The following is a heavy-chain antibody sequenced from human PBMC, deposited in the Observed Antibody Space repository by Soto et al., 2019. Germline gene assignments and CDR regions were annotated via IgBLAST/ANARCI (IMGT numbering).Heavy chain of an antibody. CDR2: ISYDGSNK. D-gene: IGHD3-3*01. J-gene: IGHJ6*02. Sequence: GGSLRLSCAASGFTFSSYAMHWVRQAPGKGLEWVAVISYDGSNKYYADSVKGRFTISRDNSKNTLYLQMNSLRAEDTAVYYCARGGPIFGVVIPRTYHYGMDVWGQGTTVTVSS. CDR3: ARGGPIFGVVIPRTYHYGMDV. V-gene: IGHV3-30-3*01. CDR1: GFTFSSYA.